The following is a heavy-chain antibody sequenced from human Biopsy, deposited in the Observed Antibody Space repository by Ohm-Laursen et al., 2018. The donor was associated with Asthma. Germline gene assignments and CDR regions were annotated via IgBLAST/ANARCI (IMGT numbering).Heavy chain of an antibody. Sequence: SDSLSLTCTVSGVSIRSYYWTWTRQPPGKGLVWIGTIHYSGSNYSNPSLKRRVTISVDTSKKQILLRLSSVIAADTAVFYCAGFCSGGNCPDLWGQGTLVTVSS. CDR2: IHYSGSN. V-gene: IGHV4-59*07. D-gene: IGHD2-15*01. CDR3: AGFCSGGNCPDL. J-gene: IGHJ5*02. CDR1: GVSIRSYY.